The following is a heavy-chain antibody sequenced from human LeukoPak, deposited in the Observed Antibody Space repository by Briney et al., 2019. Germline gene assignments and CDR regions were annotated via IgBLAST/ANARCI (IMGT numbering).Heavy chain of an antibody. V-gene: IGHV3-30*04. CDR2: ISYDGSKK. J-gene: IGHJ4*02. CDR3: ARDGEYFDRLAYFFDY. D-gene: IGHD3-9*01. Sequence: GGSLRLSCAASGFTFSSYAMHWARQAPGKGLQWVAVISYDGSKKYYADSVKGRFTISRDNSKNTLYLQMNSLRAEDTVVYYCARDGEYFDRLAYFFDYWGQGTLVTVSS. CDR1: GFTFSSYA.